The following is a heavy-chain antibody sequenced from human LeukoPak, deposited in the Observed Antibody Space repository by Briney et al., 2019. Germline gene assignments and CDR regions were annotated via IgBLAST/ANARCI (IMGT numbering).Heavy chain of an antibody. CDR1: GYTFTHYG. CDR2: ISSSSSYI. V-gene: IGHV3-21*01. Sequence: GGSLRLSCVISGYTFTHYGFHWVRQAPGKALEWVSSISSSSSYIYYADSVKGRFTISRDNAKNTLYLQMNSLRAEDTAVYYCARVGELPGRAIDQWGQGTLVTVSS. J-gene: IGHJ4*02. D-gene: IGHD1-1*01. CDR3: ARVGELPGRAIDQ.